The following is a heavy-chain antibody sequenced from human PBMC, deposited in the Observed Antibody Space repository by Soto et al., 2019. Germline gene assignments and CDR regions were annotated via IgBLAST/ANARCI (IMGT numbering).Heavy chain of an antibody. CDR2: IDLSDSYI. D-gene: IGHD2-15*01. V-gene: IGHV5-10-1*01. J-gene: IGHJ4*02. CDR3: VRHRWGSDVVAAY. CDR1: GYKFSNYW. Sequence: EVQLVQSGAEVKKPGESLRISCTASGYKFSNYWITWVRQMPGKGLEWMGRIDLSDSYINFSPSFQGHVTMSADKSITTVYLQWDSLKASDTAIYYCVRHRWGSDVVAAYWGQGTLVTVSS.